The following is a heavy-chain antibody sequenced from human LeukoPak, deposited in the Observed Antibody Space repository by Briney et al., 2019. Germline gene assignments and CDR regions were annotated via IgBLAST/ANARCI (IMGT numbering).Heavy chain of an antibody. CDR3: ARGPPFYGGNRGNFDY. V-gene: IGHV1-8*03. CDR2: MNPNSGNT. J-gene: IGHJ4*02. D-gene: IGHD4-23*01. Sequence: ASVKVSCKASGYTFTSYDINWVRQATGQGLEWMGWMNPNSGNTGYAQKFQGRVTITRNTSISTAYMELSSLRSEDTAVYYCARGPPFYGGNRGNFDYWGQGTLVTVSS. CDR1: GYTFTSYD.